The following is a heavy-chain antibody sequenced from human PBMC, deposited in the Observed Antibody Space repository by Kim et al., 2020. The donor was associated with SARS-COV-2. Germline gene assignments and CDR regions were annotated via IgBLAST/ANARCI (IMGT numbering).Heavy chain of an antibody. CDR1: GGSFSGYY. D-gene: IGHD6-19*01. Sequence: SETLSLTCAVYGGSFSGYYWSWIRQPPGKGLEWIGEINHSGSTNYNPSLKSRVTISVDTSKNQFSLKLSSVTAADTAVYYCARAHPGYSRGWPIKYYYYG. J-gene: IGHJ6*01. V-gene: IGHV4-34*01. CDR3: ARAHPGYSRGWPIKYYYYG. CDR2: INHSGST.